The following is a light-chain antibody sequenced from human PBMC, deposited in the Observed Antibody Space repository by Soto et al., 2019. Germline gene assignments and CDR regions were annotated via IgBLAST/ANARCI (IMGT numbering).Light chain of an antibody. CDR2: DVS. V-gene: IGLV2-11*01. J-gene: IGLJ7*01. CDR1: SSDVGGYNY. CDR3: CSYAGSYTFAV. Sequence: QSALTQPRSVSGSPGQSVTISCTGTSSDVGGYNYVSWYQQHPGKAPKLMIYDVSKRPSGVPDRFSGDKSGNTASLTISGLQAEDEADYYCCSYAGSYTFAVFGGGTQLTVL.